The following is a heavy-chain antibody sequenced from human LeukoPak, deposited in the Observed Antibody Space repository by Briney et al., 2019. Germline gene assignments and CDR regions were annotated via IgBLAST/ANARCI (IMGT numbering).Heavy chain of an antibody. Sequence: PSETLSLTCTVSGGSISSSSYYWGWIRQPPGKGLEWIGSIHYSGNTYYNPSLKSRVTISEDTSKNQFSLKLSSVTAADTAVYYCALGPYYDSSGRWFDPWGQGTLVTVSS. J-gene: IGHJ5*02. D-gene: IGHD3-22*01. CDR1: GGSISSSSYY. CDR3: ALGPYYDSSGRWFDP. CDR2: IHYSGNT. V-gene: IGHV4-39*01.